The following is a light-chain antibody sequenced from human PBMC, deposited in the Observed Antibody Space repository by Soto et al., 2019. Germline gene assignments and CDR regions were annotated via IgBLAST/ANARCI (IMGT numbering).Light chain of an antibody. Sequence: QSALTQPPSASGSPGQSVTISCTGTKNDIGVYDFVSWYQHHPGKAPRLIIYEVVQRPSGVPDRFSGSKSGNTASLTVSGPQAADEADYYCQSYDISLHNYVFGTGTKVTVL. CDR1: KNDIGVYDF. CDR3: QSYDISLHNYV. CDR2: EVV. J-gene: IGLJ1*01. V-gene: IGLV2-8*01.